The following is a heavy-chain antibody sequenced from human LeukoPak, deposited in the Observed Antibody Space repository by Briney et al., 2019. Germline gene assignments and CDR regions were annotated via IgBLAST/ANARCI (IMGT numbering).Heavy chain of an antibody. CDR3: ARCATYDNWFDP. Sequence: SETLSLTCTVSGGSISSHYWRWIRQPPGKGLEWIGYIYYSGSTNYNPSLKSRVTISVDTSKNQFSLKLSSVTAADTAVYYCARCATYDNWFDPWGQGTLVTVSS. CDR2: IYYSGST. V-gene: IGHV4-59*11. CDR1: GGSISSHY. J-gene: IGHJ5*02. D-gene: IGHD4-17*01.